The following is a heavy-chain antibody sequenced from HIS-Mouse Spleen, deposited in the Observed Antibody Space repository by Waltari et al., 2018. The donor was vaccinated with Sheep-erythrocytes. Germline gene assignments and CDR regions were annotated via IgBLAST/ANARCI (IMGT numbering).Heavy chain of an antibody. CDR2: ISCDGSNK. D-gene: IGHD1-1*01. CDR1: GFTFSSYG. Sequence: QVQLVESGGGVVQPGRSLRLSCAASGFTFSSYGMHWVRRAPGKGLEWLSVISCDGSNKYDADSVKVRFTISRDNSKNTLYLQMNSLRAEDTAVYYCAKVRTVNYWYFDLWGRGTLVTVSS. CDR3: AKVRTVNYWYFDL. V-gene: IGHV3-30*18. J-gene: IGHJ2*01.